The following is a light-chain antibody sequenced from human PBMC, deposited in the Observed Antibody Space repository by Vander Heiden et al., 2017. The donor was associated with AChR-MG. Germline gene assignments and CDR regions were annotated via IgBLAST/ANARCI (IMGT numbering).Light chain of an antibody. J-gene: IGKJ2*01. CDR1: QSVSSSH. V-gene: IGKV3-20*01. CDR3: QQDGSSTMYT. CDR2: GAS. Sequence: VLTQSPGTLSLSPGARATLPSRASQSVSSSHLAWYQQTPGQAPRLLIYGASSSATGLPHRLRGSWHGIDFTLTISIREPEALAVYYCQQDGSSTMYTFGQGSNLDIK.